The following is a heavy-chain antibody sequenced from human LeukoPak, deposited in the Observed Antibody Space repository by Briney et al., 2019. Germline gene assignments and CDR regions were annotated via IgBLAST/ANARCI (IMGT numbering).Heavy chain of an antibody. CDR3: TRVSAPYYYYGMDV. CDR2: IRSKAYGGTT. Sequence: GGSLRLSCTASGFTFGDYAMSWVRQAPGKGLEWVGFIRSKAYGGTTEYAASVKGRFTISRDDSKSIAYLQMGSLKTEDTAVYYCTRVSAPYYYYGMDVWGKGTTVTVSS. J-gene: IGHJ6*04. V-gene: IGHV3-49*04. CDR1: GFTFGDYA.